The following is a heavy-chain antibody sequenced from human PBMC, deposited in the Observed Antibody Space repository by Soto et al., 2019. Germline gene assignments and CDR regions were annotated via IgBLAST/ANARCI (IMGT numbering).Heavy chain of an antibody. Sequence: ASVKVSCKXSGYTFINYYMHWVRQAPGQGLEWIGRIIPSDGSTHYAQRFQDRVIMTRDTSTSTVYMELNSLRSEDTAIYYCAKKVSSGSGNQFFDYWGQGTLVTVSS. V-gene: IGHV1-46*01. CDR2: IIPSDGST. D-gene: IGHD3-10*01. J-gene: IGHJ4*02. CDR1: GYTFINYY. CDR3: AKKVSSGSGNQFFDY.